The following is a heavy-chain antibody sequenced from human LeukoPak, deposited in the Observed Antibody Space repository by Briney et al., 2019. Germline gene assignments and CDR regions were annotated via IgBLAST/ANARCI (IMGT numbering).Heavy chain of an antibody. CDR2: IYYSGST. D-gene: IGHD6-13*01. CDR3: ARHGSIATGAFTY. Sequence: SETLSLTCSVSGGSISRSSYYWGWTRQPPGKGLEWSGSIYYSGSTYYNPSLKSRVTISVETSRNQFSLKLGSVTAADTAVYYCARHGSIATGAFTYWGQGTLVTVSS. J-gene: IGHJ4*02. CDR1: GGSISRSSYY. V-gene: IGHV4-39*01.